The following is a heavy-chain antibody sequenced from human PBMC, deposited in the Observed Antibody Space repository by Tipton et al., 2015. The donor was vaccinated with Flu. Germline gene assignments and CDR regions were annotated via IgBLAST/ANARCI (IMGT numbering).Heavy chain of an antibody. D-gene: IGHD6-19*01. Sequence: CAASGFTFSSYGMHWVRQAPGKGLEWVAVISYDGSNKYYADSVKGRFTISRDNSKNTLYLQMNSLRAEDTAVYYCAKDLWPAVAGSLASWGQGTLVTVSS. J-gene: IGHJ4*02. CDR3: AKDLWPAVAGSLAS. V-gene: IGHV3-30*18. CDR2: ISYDGSNK. CDR1: GFTFSSYG.